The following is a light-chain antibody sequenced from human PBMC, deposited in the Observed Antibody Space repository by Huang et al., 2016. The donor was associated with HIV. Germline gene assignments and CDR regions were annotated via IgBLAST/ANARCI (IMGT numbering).Light chain of an antibody. CDR2: GAS. Sequence: EVVVTQSPATLSVSPGAGATLPCSTSQSVSTNLAWYRQRPGQAPRLRIFGASTRATGVPARFSGSGSGTEFTLTITSLQSEDFAVYHCQQYNNWPTTFGQGTKVDI. CDR1: QSVSTN. J-gene: IGKJ1*01. V-gene: IGKV3-15*01. CDR3: QQYNNWPTT.